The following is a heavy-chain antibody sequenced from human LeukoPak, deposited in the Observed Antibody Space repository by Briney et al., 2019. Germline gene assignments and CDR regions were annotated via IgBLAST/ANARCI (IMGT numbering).Heavy chain of an antibody. CDR3: AKSPYIASHIDFDY. J-gene: IGHJ4*02. CDR1: GFTFSSYA. Sequence: GGSLRLSCAASGFTFSSYAMSWVRQAPGKGLEWVSTVWGGGDSTWYADSVKGRFTISRDNSKRTLYLQMNSLRVEDTAVYYCAKSPYIASHIDFDYWGQGTLVTVSS. D-gene: IGHD3-16*01. CDR2: VWGGGDST. V-gene: IGHV3-23*01.